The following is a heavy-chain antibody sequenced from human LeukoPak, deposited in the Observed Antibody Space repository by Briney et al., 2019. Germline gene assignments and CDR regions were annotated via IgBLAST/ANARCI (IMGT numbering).Heavy chain of an antibody. Sequence: GGSLRLSCAASGFTFSSYIMSWVRQAPGKGLEWVSTISGSGGSTYYADSVKGQFTISRDNSKNTPYLQVNSLRAEDTAVYYCAKAFSGTLEFDYWGQGTLVTVSS. CDR2: ISGSGGST. V-gene: IGHV3-23*01. CDR1: GFTFSSYI. D-gene: IGHD1-26*01. J-gene: IGHJ4*02. CDR3: AKAFSGTLEFDY.